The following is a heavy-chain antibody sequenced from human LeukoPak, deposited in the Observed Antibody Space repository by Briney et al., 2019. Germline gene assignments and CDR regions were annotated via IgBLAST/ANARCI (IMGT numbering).Heavy chain of an antibody. J-gene: IGHJ3*02. V-gene: IGHV3-21*01. Sequence: PGGPLRLSCAASGFTFSSYSMNWVRQAPGKGLEWVSSISSSSSYIYYADSVKGRFTISRDNAKNSLYLQMNSLRAEDTAVYYCARELAADDAFDIWGQGTMVTVSS. CDR1: GFTFSSYS. D-gene: IGHD6-19*01. CDR3: ARELAADDAFDI. CDR2: ISSSSSYI.